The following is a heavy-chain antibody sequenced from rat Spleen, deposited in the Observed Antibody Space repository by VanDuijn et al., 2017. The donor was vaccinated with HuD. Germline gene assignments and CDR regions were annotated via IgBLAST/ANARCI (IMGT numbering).Heavy chain of an antibody. Sequence: QVQLRESGPGLLQPSQTLSLTCTVSGFSLTSYNVHWVRQPTGKGLEWMGVIWTGGGTDYNSALESRLSISRDTSKSQVYLKMNSLQTEDTATYYCGRDITTDYWGQGVMVTVSS. CDR1: GFSLTSYN. CDR2: IWTGGGT. D-gene: IGHD1-10*01. J-gene: IGHJ2*01. CDR3: GRDITTDY. V-gene: IGHV2-30*01.